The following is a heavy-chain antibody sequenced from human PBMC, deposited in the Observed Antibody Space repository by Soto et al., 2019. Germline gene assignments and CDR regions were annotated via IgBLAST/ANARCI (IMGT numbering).Heavy chain of an antibody. Sequence: QVQLVQSGAEVKRPGASVKVSCKASGYTFTTYYMHWVRQAPGQGLEWLGIINPNGGSTTYAQKFQCIVTMTRATSTSTLYLELSSLRSEDTAVYYCARAGYCSGGTCFHGNCDYWGQGTLVTVSA. CDR1: GYTFTTYY. V-gene: IGHV1-46*01. D-gene: IGHD2-15*01. CDR3: ARAGYCSGGTCFHGNCDY. CDR2: INPNGGST. J-gene: IGHJ4*02.